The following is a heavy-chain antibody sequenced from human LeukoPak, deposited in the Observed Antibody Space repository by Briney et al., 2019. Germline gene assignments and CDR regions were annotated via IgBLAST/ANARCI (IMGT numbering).Heavy chain of an antibody. V-gene: IGHV3-23*01. J-gene: IGHJ4*02. CDR1: GFTFSSYA. CDR2: ISGSGGNT. D-gene: IGHD5-18*01. Sequence: GGSLRLSCAASGFTFSSYAMSWVRQAPGKGLEWVSVISGSGGNTYYADSVKGRFTISRDNSKNTLYLQLNSLRAEDTAVYYCAKIHVDTAMVLPYWGQGTLVTVSS. CDR3: AKIHVDTAMVLPY.